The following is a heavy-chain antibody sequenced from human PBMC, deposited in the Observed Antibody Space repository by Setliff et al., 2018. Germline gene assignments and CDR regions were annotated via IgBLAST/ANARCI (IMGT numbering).Heavy chain of an antibody. J-gene: IGHJ6*03. V-gene: IGHV4-31*03. D-gene: IGHD5-18*01. Sequence: PSETLSLTCTVSGGSISSGGYYWSWIRQHPGKGLEWIGYIYYSGSTYYNPSLKSRVTISVDTSNSQFSLKLSTVTAADRAIYFCARYSSPYYYMDVWGTGIAVTVSS. CDR3: ARYSSPYYYMDV. CDR1: GGSISSGGYY. CDR2: IYYSGST.